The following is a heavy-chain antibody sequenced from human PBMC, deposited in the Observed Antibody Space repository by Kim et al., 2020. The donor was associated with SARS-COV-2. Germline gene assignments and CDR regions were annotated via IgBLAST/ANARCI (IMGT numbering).Heavy chain of an antibody. Sequence: GSLRLYCAASGFTFSSYSMNWVRQAPGKGLEWVSSISSSRTYIYYADSVKGRFTISRDNAKNSLYLQMNSLRAEDTAVYYCARWLGPSSGWKREYFYYGVDVWGQGTTVTVSS. D-gene: IGHD6-19*01. CDR3: ARWLGPSSGWKREYFYYGVDV. CDR2: ISSSRTYI. J-gene: IGHJ6*02. CDR1: GFTFSSYS. V-gene: IGHV3-21*01.